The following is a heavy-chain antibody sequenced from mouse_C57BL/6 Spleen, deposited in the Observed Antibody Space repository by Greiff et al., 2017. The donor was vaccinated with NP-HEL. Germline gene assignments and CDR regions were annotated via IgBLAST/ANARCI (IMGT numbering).Heavy chain of an antibody. CDR2: INPNNGGT. V-gene: IGHV1-26*01. CDR3: ASPYYGSSYGY. CDR1: GYTFTDYY. J-gene: IGHJ2*01. Sequence: EVQLQQSGPELVKPGASVKISCKASGYTFTDYYMNWVKQSHGKSLEWIGDINPNNGGTSYNQKFKGKATLTVDKSSSTAYMELRSLTSEDSAVYYCASPYYGSSYGYWGQGTTLTVSS. D-gene: IGHD1-1*01.